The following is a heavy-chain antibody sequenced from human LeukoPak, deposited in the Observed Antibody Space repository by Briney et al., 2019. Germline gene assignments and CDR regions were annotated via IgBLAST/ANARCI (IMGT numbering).Heavy chain of an antibody. CDR1: GGSISSGDYY. V-gene: IGHV4-30-4*01. CDR3: ARVGDAYYYDSSGSFDY. Sequence: SETLSLTCTVSGGSISSGDYYWRWIRQPPGKGLEWIGYIYYSGSTYYNPSLKSRVTISVDTSKNQFSLKLSSVTAADTAVYYCARVGDAYYYDSSGSFDYWGQGTLVTVSS. D-gene: IGHD3-22*01. J-gene: IGHJ4*02. CDR2: IYYSGST.